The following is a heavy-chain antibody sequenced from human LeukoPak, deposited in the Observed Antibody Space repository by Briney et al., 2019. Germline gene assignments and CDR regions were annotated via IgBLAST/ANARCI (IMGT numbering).Heavy chain of an antibody. CDR3: AQALSTTMTTVSFDI. Sequence: GGSLRLSCAASGFTFSSYAMSWVRQAPGKGVEGVSAISGSGGSTYYADSVKGRFTISRDNSKHTLSLQMNSLRAEDTAVYYCAQALSTTMTTVSFDIWGQGTMVTVSS. V-gene: IGHV3-23*01. J-gene: IGHJ3*02. CDR1: GFTFSSYA. CDR2: ISGSGGST. D-gene: IGHD4-17*01.